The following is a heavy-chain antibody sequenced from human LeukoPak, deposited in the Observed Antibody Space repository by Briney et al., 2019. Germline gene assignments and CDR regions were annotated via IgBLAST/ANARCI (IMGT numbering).Heavy chain of an antibody. J-gene: IGHJ4*02. CDR1: EFIFSGYW. CDR3: ARDGFVGAADY. V-gene: IGHV3-7*01. Sequence: PGGSLRLSCAASEFIFSGYWMKWVRQAPGKGLEWVANIKQDGSEKQYVDSVRGRFTISRDNAKNSLYLQMNSLRVEDTAVYYCARDGFVGAADYWGQRTLVTVSS. CDR2: IKQDGSEK. D-gene: IGHD6-13*01.